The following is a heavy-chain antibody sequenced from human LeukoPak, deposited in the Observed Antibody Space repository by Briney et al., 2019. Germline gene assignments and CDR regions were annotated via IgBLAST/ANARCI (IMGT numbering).Heavy chain of an antibody. Sequence: PGGSLRLSCSASGFSFSDYDMNWFRQAPGKGLEWISSISGRSSHVYYGDSVKGRFSISRDNAMNSVLLQMNSLGVDDTAVYYCGRAFPPLRTAAAGDLWGQGTLVTVSS. J-gene: IGHJ4*02. D-gene: IGHD6-13*01. CDR2: ISGRSSHV. CDR3: GRAFPPLRTAAAGDL. CDR1: GFSFSDYD. V-gene: IGHV3-21*01.